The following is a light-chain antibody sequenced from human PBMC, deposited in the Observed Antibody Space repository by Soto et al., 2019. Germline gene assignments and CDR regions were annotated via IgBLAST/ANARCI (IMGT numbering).Light chain of an antibody. CDR2: DAS. V-gene: IGKV3-11*01. CDR3: QQRSSWPRT. CDR1: QSVIIY. J-gene: IGKJ1*01. Sequence: EIVLTQSPATLSLSPGERSTLSCRASQSVIIYLAWYQQKPGQAPRLLIYDASNRATGIPARFSGSGSGTDFTLTISSLEPEDFALYYCQQRSSWPRTFGQGTKVDIK.